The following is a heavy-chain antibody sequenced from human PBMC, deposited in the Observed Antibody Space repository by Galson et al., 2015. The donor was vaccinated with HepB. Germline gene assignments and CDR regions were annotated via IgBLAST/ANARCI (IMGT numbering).Heavy chain of an antibody. CDR1: GFTFSNYG. V-gene: IGHV3-30*18. Sequence: SLRLSCAASGFTFSNYGMHWVRQAPGKGLEWVTIISYDGSNKHYVDSVKGRFTISRDNSKNTLFLQMNSLRAEDTAVYYCAKDHKSQYYDFWSGYIGMDVWGRGTTVTVSS. J-gene: IGHJ6*02. D-gene: IGHD3-3*01. CDR2: ISYDGSNK. CDR3: AKDHKSQYYDFWSGYIGMDV.